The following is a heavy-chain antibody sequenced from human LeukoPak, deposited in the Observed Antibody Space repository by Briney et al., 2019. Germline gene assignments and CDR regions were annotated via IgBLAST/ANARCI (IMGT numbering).Heavy chain of an antibody. Sequence: GGSLRLSCAASGITFNTYTMNWVRQAPGKGLEWVSSITSSSNYINYADSVKGRFTISRDNAKNSLYLQMNGLRAEDTAVYYCATSPCPTCYTDNWGQGTLVTVSS. D-gene: IGHD3-16*02. CDR3: ATSPCPTCYTDN. CDR1: GITFNTYT. CDR2: ITSSSNYI. V-gene: IGHV3-21*01. J-gene: IGHJ4*02.